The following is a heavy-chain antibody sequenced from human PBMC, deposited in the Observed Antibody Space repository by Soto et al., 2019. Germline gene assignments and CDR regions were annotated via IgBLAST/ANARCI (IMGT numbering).Heavy chain of an antibody. CDR1: GITFTNAW. Sequence: EVQLVESGGDLVKPGGCLRLSCAASGITFTNAWMSWVRQAPGKGLEWVGRIKNRADGGTTDYAASVRGRFAISREDSKNTLFLQMNSLEAEDTAVYYSTTDPGDYEEFWGQGTLVTVSS. V-gene: IGHV3-15*01. CDR3: TTDPGDYEEF. D-gene: IGHD4-17*01. J-gene: IGHJ4*02. CDR2: IKNRADGGTT.